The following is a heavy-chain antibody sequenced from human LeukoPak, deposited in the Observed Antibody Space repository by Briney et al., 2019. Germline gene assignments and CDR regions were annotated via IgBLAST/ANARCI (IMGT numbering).Heavy chain of an antibody. Sequence: SETLSLTCTVSGGSISSSSYYWGWIRQPPGKGLEWIGSIYYSGSTYYNPSLKSRVTISVDTSKNQFSLKLSSVTAADTAVYYCASLNVVRGVIPNTDYWGQGTLVTVSS. V-gene: IGHV4-39*01. J-gene: IGHJ4*02. CDR2: IYYSGST. CDR3: ASLNVVRGVIPNTDY. D-gene: IGHD3-10*01. CDR1: GGSISSSSYY.